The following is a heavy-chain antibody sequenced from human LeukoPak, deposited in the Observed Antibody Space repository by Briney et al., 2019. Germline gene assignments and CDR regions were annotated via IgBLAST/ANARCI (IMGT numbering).Heavy chain of an antibody. D-gene: IGHD2-15*01. Sequence: GGSLRLSCAASGFSFSSYWMHWVRQAPGKGLVWVSRINYGGSSTYYADSVKGRFTISRDNSKNTLYLQMNSLRAEDTAVYYCAKDLWDIVVVVAATYDYWGQGTLVTVSS. CDR2: INYGGSST. J-gene: IGHJ4*02. CDR3: AKDLWDIVVVVAATYDY. V-gene: IGHV3-74*01. CDR1: GFSFSSYW.